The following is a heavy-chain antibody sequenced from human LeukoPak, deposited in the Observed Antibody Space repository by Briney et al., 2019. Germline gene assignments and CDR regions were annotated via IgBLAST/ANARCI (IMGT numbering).Heavy chain of an antibody. CDR1: GFTFSSYA. CDR2: ISGSGGST. V-gene: IGHV3-23*01. J-gene: IGHJ4*02. Sequence: GGSLRLSCAASGFTFSSYAMSWVRQAPGKGLEWVSAISGSGGSTYYADSVKGRFTISRDNSKNTLYLQMNSLRAEDTAVYYCAKDMANYYDFWSGYYLFDYWGQGTLVTVSS. CDR3: AKDMANYYDFWSGYYLFDY. D-gene: IGHD3-3*01.